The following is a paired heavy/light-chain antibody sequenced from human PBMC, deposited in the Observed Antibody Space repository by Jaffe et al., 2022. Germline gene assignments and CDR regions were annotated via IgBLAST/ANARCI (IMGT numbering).Light chain of an antibody. Sequence: DIQMTQSPSSLSASVGDRVTITCQASQDISNYLNWYQQKPGKAPKLLIYDASNLETGVPSRFSGSGSGTDFTFTISSLQPEDIATYYCQQYDNLPLTFGQGTKLEIK. CDR1: QDISNY. J-gene: IGKJ2*01. V-gene: IGKV1-33*01. CDR3: QQYDNLPLT. CDR2: DAS.
Heavy chain of an antibody. CDR1: GGSISSGSYY. J-gene: IGHJ5*02. CDR2: IYTSGST. D-gene: IGHD2-15*01. CDR3: AREAILISGGRLKRVNWFDP. V-gene: IGHV4-61*02. Sequence: QVQLQESGPGLVKPSQTLSLTCTVSGGSISSGSYYWSWIRQPAGKGLEWIGRIYTSGSTNYNPSLKSRVTISVDTSKNQFSLKLSSVTAADTAVYYCAREAILISGGRLKRVNWFDPWGQGTLVTVSS.